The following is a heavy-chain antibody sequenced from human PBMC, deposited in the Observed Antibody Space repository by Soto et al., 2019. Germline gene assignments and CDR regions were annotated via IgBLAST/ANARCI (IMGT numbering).Heavy chain of an antibody. CDR2: INPSGGRT. CDR3: ARAGENYGSGTFSPPLRYYFNS. V-gene: IGHV1-46*01. J-gene: IGHJ4*02. Sequence: ASVKVSCKASGYTFTSYGISWVRQAPGQGLEWMGCINPSGGRTTYALKFQGRVTMTSDTSTNTVYVELTSLRSEDTAIYFCARAGENYGSGTFSPPLRYYFNSWGQGTLVTVSS. D-gene: IGHD3-10*01. CDR1: GYTFTSYG.